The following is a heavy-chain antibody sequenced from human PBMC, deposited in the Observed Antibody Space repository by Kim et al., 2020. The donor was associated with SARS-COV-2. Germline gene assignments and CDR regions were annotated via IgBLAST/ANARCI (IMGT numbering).Heavy chain of an antibody. V-gene: IGHV4-61*01. D-gene: IGHD6-19*01. CDR3: ARDGVAVAGMGSKYYYGMDV. Sequence: SETLSLTCTVSGGSVSSGSYYWSWIRQPPGKGLEWIGYIYYSGSTNYNPSLKSRVTISVDTSKNQFSLKLSSVTAADTAVYYCARDGVAVAGMGSKYYYGMDVWGQGTTVTVSS. CDR1: GGSVSSGSYY. CDR2: IYYSGST. J-gene: IGHJ6*02.